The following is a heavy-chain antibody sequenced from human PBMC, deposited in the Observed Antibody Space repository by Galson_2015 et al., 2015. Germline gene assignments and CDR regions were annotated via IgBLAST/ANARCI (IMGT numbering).Heavy chain of an antibody. Sequence: QSGAEVKKPGESLRISCAVSGYTFTNYWISWVRQMPGKGLEWMGRVDPSDSSTNYSPSFQGHVMFSIDKSLSAAFLQWASLKASDTAMYYCTTAAAPRPTDYWGQGTLVTVSS. CDR3: TTAAAPRPTDY. CDR1: GYTFTNYW. J-gene: IGHJ4*02. D-gene: IGHD2-2*01. CDR2: VDPSDSST. V-gene: IGHV5-10-1*01.